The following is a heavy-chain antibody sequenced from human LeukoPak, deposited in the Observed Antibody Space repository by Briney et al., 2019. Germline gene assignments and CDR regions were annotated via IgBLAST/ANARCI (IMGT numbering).Heavy chain of an antibody. J-gene: IGHJ4*02. Sequence: GGSLRLSCAASGFTFSSYSMNWVRQAPGKGLEWLGRIQSKTDGGTTDYAAPVKGRFTISRDDSKSTLYLQMNSLKTEDTAVYYCTRWYYYGSGSYYLYWGQGTLVTVSS. CDR1: GFTFSSYS. CDR2: IQSKTDGGTT. D-gene: IGHD3-10*01. V-gene: IGHV3-15*01. CDR3: TRWYYYGSGSYYLY.